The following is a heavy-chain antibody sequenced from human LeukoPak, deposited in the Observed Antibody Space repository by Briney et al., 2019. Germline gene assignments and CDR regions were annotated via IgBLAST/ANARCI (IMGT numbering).Heavy chain of an antibody. V-gene: IGHV1-3*04. CDR1: GYTFTSYA. J-gene: IGHJ4*02. D-gene: IGHD2-21*02. CDR3: AKNTETAIPLPYYFDY. Sequence: ASVKVSCKASGYTFTSYAMHWVRQAPGQRLECMGWINTGNGNTKYSQKFQGRVTITRDTSASTAYMDLSSLRSEDTAVYYCAKNTETAIPLPYYFDYWGQGTLVTVSS. CDR2: INTGNGNT.